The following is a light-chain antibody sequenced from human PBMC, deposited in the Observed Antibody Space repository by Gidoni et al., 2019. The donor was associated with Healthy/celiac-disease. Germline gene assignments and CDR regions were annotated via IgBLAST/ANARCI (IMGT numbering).Light chain of an antibody. Sequence: EIVLTQSPATLSLSPGERATLSCRASQSVRSYLAWYQQRPGQAPRLLIYDASNRATGIPARFRGSGSGTDLTLTIRGLEPEDLAVYYCQQRSNWPWTFGQGTKVEIK. CDR1: QSVRSY. V-gene: IGKV3-11*01. J-gene: IGKJ1*01. CDR2: DAS. CDR3: QQRSNWPWT.